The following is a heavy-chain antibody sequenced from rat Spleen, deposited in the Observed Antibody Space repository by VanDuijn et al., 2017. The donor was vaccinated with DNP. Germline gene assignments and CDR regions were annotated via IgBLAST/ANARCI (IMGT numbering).Heavy chain of an antibody. Sequence: EVQLVESGGGLVQPGRSLKVSCVASGFTFSDFAMAWVRQPPKKGLEWVATITYDGGGTHYRESVQGRFTVSRDNAESTLHLQMDSLRSEDTATYYCVRHEDSSSHIYGFAYWGQGTLVTVSS. CDR1: GFTFSDFA. CDR3: VRHEDSSSHIYGFAY. D-gene: IGHD1-2*01. V-gene: IGHV5-17*01. CDR2: ITYDGGGT. J-gene: IGHJ3*01.